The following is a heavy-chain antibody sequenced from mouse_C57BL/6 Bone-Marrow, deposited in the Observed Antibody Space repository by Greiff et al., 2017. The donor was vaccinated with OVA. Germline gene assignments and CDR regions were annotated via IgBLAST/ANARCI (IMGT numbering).Heavy chain of an antibody. CDR3: ARKTTYWYFDV. CDR2: IRNKANGYTT. CDR1: GFTFTDYY. V-gene: IGHV7-3*01. Sequence: EVKVVESGGGLVQPGGSLSLSCAASGFTFTDYYMSWVRQPPGKALEWLGFIRNKANGYTTEYSASVKGRFTISRDNSQSILYLQMNALRAEDSATYYCARKTTYWYFDVWGTGTTVTVSS. D-gene: IGHD2-1*01. J-gene: IGHJ1*03.